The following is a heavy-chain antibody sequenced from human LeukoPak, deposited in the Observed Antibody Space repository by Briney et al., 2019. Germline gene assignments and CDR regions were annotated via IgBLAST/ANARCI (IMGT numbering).Heavy chain of an antibody. J-gene: IGHJ4*02. CDR2: IYNSGNT. V-gene: IGHV4-59*08. CDR3: ARPLFRGYIFGWGY. Sequence: SETLALTFTVSGDSITSYYWSWLRQPPGKGLEWIGYIYNSGNTNYNPSLKSRVTISVDTSKNQISLRLSSVTAADTAVYYCARPLFRGYIFGWGYWGQGTLVTVSS. CDR1: GDSITSYY. D-gene: IGHD5-18*01.